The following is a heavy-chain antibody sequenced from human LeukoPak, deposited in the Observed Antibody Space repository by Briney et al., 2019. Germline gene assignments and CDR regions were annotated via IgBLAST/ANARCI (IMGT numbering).Heavy chain of an antibody. Sequence: PGGSLRLSCAASGFTVSSNYMSWVRQAPGKGLEWVSVIYSGGSSYYADSVKGRFTISRDNSKNTLYLQMNSLRAEDTAVYYGARGYAAAVSKAADYLGQGTLVTVSS. CDR3: ARGYAAAVSKAADY. D-gene: IGHD6-13*01. V-gene: IGHV3-53*05. CDR1: GFTVSSNY. J-gene: IGHJ4*02. CDR2: IYSGGSS.